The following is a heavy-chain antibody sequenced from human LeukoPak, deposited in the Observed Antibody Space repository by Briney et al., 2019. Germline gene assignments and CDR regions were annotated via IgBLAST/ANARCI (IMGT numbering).Heavy chain of an antibody. J-gene: IGHJ3*01. D-gene: IGHD3-10*01. V-gene: IGHV3-66*01. Sequence: GGSLRLSCAASGFTVSTNYMSWVRQAPGKGLEWVSLINSGGSTYYADSVKGRFTISRDNAKNSLYLQMNSLRAEDTAVYYCARDSNPRGGYDAFDFWGQGTLVAVSS. CDR3: ARDSNPRGGYDAFDF. CDR2: INSGGST. CDR1: GFTVSTNY.